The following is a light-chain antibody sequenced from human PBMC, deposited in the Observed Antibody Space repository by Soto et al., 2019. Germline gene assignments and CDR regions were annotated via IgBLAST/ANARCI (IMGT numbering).Light chain of an antibody. J-gene: IGKJ2*01. CDR1: QSVSRN. V-gene: IGKV3-15*01. CDR2: GAS. Sequence: EIVMTQSPATLSVSPGERATLSCRASQSVSRNFAWYQQKPGQAPRLIIYGASTRATGVPARFSGSGSVTDFTITICSLQSEDFFVYYCPQYNNWPALYNVGQSNKLE. CDR3: PQYNNWPALYN.